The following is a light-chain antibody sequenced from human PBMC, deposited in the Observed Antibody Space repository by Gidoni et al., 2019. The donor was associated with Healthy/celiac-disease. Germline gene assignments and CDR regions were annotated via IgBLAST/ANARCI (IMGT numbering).Light chain of an antibody. CDR2: GAS. CDR3: QQYGSSPPT. J-gene: IGKJ2*01. CDR1: QSVSSSY. Sequence: EIVFTQSPGTLSLAPGERATLSCRASQSVSSSYLAWYQQKPGQAPRLLIYGASSRATGIPDRFSGSGSGTDFTLTISRLEPEDVAVYYCQQYGSSPPTFGQGTKLEIK. V-gene: IGKV3-20*01.